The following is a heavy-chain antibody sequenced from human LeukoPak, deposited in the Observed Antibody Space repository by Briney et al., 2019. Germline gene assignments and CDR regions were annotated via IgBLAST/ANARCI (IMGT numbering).Heavy chain of an antibody. CDR2: INPNSGGT. Sequence: ASVKVSCKASGYTFTGYYMHWVRQAPGQGLEWMGWINPNSGGTNYAQKFQGRVTMTRDTSISTAYMELRSLRSDDTAVYYCARTLSGYYMYNWFDPWGQGTLVTVSS. J-gene: IGHJ5*02. CDR1: GYTFTGYY. D-gene: IGHD3-22*01. V-gene: IGHV1-2*02. CDR3: ARTLSGYYMYNWFDP.